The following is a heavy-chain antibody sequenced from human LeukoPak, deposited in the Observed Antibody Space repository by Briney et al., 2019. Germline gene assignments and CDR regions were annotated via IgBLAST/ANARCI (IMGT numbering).Heavy chain of an antibody. CDR1: GYIFTAHY. V-gene: IGHV1-2*02. J-gene: IGHJ4*02. Sequence: ASVKVSCKASGYIFTAHYIHWVRQAPGQGLEWMGWINPNNGVTNYAQKFQGRVTMTRDTSITTAYMDLSKLRSGDTAVYYCARDPVEIATTEFDYWGQGTLVTVSS. CDR3: ARDPVEIATTEFDY. D-gene: IGHD5-24*01. CDR2: INPNNGVT.